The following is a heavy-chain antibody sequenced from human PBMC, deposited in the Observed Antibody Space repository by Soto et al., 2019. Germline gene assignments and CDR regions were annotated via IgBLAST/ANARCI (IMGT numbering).Heavy chain of an antibody. V-gene: IGHV3-53*01. CDR3: AREPGSSGGDY. CDR1: GFSVSSNY. Sequence: EVQLVESGGGLIQPGGSLRLSCAASGFSVSSNYMSWVRQAPGKGLEWVSVIYSGGTTYYADSVKGRFTISRDNSKNTLYLKMSGLRAEDTAVYYCAREPGSSGGDYWGQGTLVTVSS. J-gene: IGHJ4*02. CDR2: IYSGGTT. D-gene: IGHD6-6*01.